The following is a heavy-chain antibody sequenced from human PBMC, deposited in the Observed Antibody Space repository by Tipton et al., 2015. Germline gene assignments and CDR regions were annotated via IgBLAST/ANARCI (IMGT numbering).Heavy chain of an antibody. D-gene: IGHD5-18*01. J-gene: IGHJ4*02. V-gene: IGHV4-61*01. CDR1: GGSVSRGNYY. CDR2: ISYTDGA. CDR3: ATHLDTTMVTAFDH. Sequence: TLSLTCTVSGGSVSRGNYYWTWIRQPPGKGLEWIGYISYTDGAHYNPALKSRVTISRDTSKNTLYLQMNSLRAEDTAVYYCATHLDTTMVTAFDHWGQGTLVTVSS.